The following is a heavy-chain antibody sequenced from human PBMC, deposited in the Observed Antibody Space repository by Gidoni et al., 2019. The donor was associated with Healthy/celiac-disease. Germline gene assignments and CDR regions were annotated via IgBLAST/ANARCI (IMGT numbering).Heavy chain of an antibody. CDR3: ARSPNYYDSSGYFDY. D-gene: IGHD3-22*01. Sequence: EVQLVQSGAEVEKPGASLRISCKGSGYSFTSYWIGWVRQMPGKGLEWMGIIYPGDSDTRYSPSFQGQVTISADKSISTAYLQWSSLKASDTAMYYCARSPNYYDSSGYFDYWGQGTLVTVSS. CDR1: GYSFTSYW. CDR2: IYPGDSDT. V-gene: IGHV5-51*03. J-gene: IGHJ4*02.